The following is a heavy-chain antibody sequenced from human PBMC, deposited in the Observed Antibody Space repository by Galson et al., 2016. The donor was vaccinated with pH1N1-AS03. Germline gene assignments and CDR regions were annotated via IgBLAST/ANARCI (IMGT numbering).Heavy chain of an antibody. V-gene: IGHV3-7*01. Sequence: SLRLSCAASGFTFSSYAMHWVRQAPGKGLEWVANIKPDGGDKYYVDSVKGRFTISRDNAKNSLYLQMNSLRVEDTAVYYCARDLNWDNAWGQGTLVTVSS. CDR2: IKPDGGDK. J-gene: IGHJ5*02. CDR3: ARDLNWDNA. CDR1: GFTFSSYA.